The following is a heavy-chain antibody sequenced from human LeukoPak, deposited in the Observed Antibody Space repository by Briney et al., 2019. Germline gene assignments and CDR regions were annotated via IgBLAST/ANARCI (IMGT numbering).Heavy chain of an antibody. D-gene: IGHD5-24*01. CDR3: ARAEGAVEMAPILHFDY. CDR1: GGSFSGYY. CDR2: INHSGST. J-gene: IGHJ4*02. V-gene: IGHV4-34*01. Sequence: SETLSLTCAVYGGSFSGYYWSWIRQPPGKGLEWIGEINHSGSTNYNPSLKSRVTISVDTSKNQFSLKLSSVTAADTAVYYCARAEGAVEMAPILHFDYWGQGTLATVS.